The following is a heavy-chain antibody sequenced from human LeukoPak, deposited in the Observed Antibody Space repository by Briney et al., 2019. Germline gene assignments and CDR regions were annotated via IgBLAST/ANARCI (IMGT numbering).Heavy chain of an antibody. D-gene: IGHD1-26*01. V-gene: IGHV4-39*01. CDR3: ARHAYSGSYYFDY. CDR1: GGSIRGRSYY. CDR2: IYYSGNT. Sequence: SETLSLTRTVSGGSIRGRSYYWGWIRQPPGKGLEWIGSIYYSGNTYYNPSLKSRVNISVDTSKNQFSLKLSSVTAADTAVYYSARHAYSGSYYFDYWGQGTLVTVSS. J-gene: IGHJ4*02.